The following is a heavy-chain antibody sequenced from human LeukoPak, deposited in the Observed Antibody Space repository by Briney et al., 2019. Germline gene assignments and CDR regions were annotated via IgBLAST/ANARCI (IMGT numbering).Heavy chain of an antibody. Sequence: ASVKVSCKASGYTFTNYDISWVRQAPGKGLEWMGWISPYNGNTDSAQEFQGRITLTTDTSTSTAYMELRSLTSDVSAVYYCATGGGDCYGDLWGRGTLVTVSS. D-gene: IGHD2-21*02. CDR2: ISPYNGNT. V-gene: IGHV1-18*01. J-gene: IGHJ2*01. CDR1: GYTFTNYD. CDR3: ATGGGDCYGDL.